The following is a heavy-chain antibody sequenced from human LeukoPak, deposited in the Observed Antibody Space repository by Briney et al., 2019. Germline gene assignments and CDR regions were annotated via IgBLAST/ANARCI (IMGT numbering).Heavy chain of an antibody. CDR3: ARRSSSSWYTDY. V-gene: IGHV5-10-1*01. CDR1: GYXFTSYW. D-gene: IGHD6-13*01. J-gene: IGHJ4*02. CDR2: IDPSDSYT. Sequence: GESLKISCNGSGYXFTSYWINWVRQMPGKGLEWMGRIDPSDSYTSYSPSFQGHVTISADKSISTAYLQWSSLKASDTAMYYCARRSSSSWYTDYWGQGTLLTVSS.